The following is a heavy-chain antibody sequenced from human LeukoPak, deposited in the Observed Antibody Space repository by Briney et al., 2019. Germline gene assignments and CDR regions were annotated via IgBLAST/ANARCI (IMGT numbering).Heavy chain of an antibody. D-gene: IGHD6-19*01. Sequence: SETLSLTCTVSGASISSYYWSWIRQPPGKGLEWIGYIYYSGSTKYNPSLKSRVTISVDTSKNQFSLKLSSVTAADTAMYYCARHNSGLDYWGQGTLVTVSS. V-gene: IGHV4-59*12. CDR2: IYYSGST. CDR3: ARHNSGLDY. J-gene: IGHJ4*02. CDR1: GASISSYY.